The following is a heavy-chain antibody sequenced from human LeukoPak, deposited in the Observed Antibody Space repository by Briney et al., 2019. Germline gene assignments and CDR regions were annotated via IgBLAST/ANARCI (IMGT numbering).Heavy chain of an antibody. D-gene: IGHD4-17*01. V-gene: IGHV3-30-3*01. Sequence: GGSLRLSCAASGFTFSSYAMHWVRQAPGKGLEWVAVISYDGSNKYYADSVKGRFTISRDNSKNTLYLQMNSLRAEDTAVYYCASKKPTVPWGQGTLVTVSS. J-gene: IGHJ5*02. CDR2: ISYDGSNK. CDR3: ASKKPTVP. CDR1: GFTFSSYA.